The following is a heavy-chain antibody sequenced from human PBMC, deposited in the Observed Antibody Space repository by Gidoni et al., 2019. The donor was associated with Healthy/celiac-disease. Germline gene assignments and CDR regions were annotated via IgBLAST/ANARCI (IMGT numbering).Heavy chain of an antibody. V-gene: IGHV3-66*01. J-gene: IGHJ6*03. CDR2: IYSGGST. D-gene: IGHD5-18*01. CDR1: GFTVSSNY. Sequence: EVQLVESGGGLVQPGGSLRLSCAASGFTVSSNYMSWVRQAPGKGLEWVSVIYSGGSTYYADSVKGRFTISRDNSKNTLYLQMNSLRAEDTAVYYCARDRTHVDTAMVTRWYYYMDVWGKGTTVTVSS. CDR3: ARDRTHVDTAMVTRWYYYMDV.